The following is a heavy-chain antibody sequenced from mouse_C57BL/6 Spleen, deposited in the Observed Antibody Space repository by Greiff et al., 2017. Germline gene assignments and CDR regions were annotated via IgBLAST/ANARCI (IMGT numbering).Heavy chain of an antibody. V-gene: IGHV3-1*01. D-gene: IGHD2-4*01. CDR3: AREMDYIFDY. J-gene: IGHJ2*01. CDR1: GYSITSGYD. Sequence: VQLKESGPGMVKPSQSLSLTCTVTGYSITSGYDWHWIRHFPGNKLEWMGYISYSGSTNYNPSLKSRISITHDTSKNHFFLKLNSVTTEDTATYYCAREMDYIFDYWGQGTTLTVSS. CDR2: ISYSGST.